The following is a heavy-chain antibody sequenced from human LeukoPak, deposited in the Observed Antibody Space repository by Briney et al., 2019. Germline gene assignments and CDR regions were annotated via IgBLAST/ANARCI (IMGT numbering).Heavy chain of an antibody. Sequence: PGGSLRLSCAASGFTFSSYGMHWVRQAPGKGLEWVAFIRYDGSNKYYADSVKGRFTISRDNSKNTLYLQMNSLRAEDTAVYYCAKDLLLYYYDSSGYYLDYWGQGTLVTVSS. CDR1: GFTFSSYG. V-gene: IGHV3-30*02. D-gene: IGHD3-22*01. J-gene: IGHJ4*02. CDR3: AKDLLLYYYDSSGYYLDY. CDR2: IRYDGSNK.